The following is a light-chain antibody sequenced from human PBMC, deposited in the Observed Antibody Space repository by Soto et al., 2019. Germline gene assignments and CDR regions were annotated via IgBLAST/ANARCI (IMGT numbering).Light chain of an antibody. CDR3: CSYVGSSATVI. J-gene: IGLJ2*01. Sequence: QSVLTQPASVSGSPGQSITISCTGTSSDVGSHNLVSWYQQHPGKAPKLMIYEVTKRPSGVSNRFSGSKSGNTASLTISGLQAEDEADYYCCSYVGSSATVIFGGVTKLTVL. CDR2: EVT. CDR1: SSDVGSHNL. V-gene: IGLV2-23*02.